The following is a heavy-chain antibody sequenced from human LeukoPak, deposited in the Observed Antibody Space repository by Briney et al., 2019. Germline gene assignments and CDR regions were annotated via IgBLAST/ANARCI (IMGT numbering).Heavy chain of an antibody. CDR2: IWYDGSNK. CDR3: ASGARYYDSSGYYDRAIDY. CDR1: GFTFSSYG. V-gene: IGHV3-33*03. Sequence: GGSLRLSCAASGFTFSSYGMHWVRQAPGKGLEWVAVIWYDGSNKYYADSVKGRFTISRDNAKNSLYLQMNSLRAEDTAVYYCASGARYYDSSGYYDRAIDYWGQGTLVTVSS. D-gene: IGHD3-22*01. J-gene: IGHJ4*02.